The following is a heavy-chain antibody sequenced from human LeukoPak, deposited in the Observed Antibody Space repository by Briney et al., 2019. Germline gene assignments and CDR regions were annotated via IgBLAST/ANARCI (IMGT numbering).Heavy chain of an antibody. CDR2: IYTSGST. J-gene: IGHJ3*02. Sequence: PSETLSLTCTVSGGSISSGSYYWSWIRRPAGKGLEWIGRIYTSGSTNYNPSLKSRVTISVDTSKNQFSLKLSSVTAADTAVYYCAREGDFEWFLHDAFDIWAQGTMVTVSS. D-gene: IGHD3-9*01. CDR3: AREGDFEWFLHDAFDI. CDR1: GGSISSGSYY. V-gene: IGHV4-61*02.